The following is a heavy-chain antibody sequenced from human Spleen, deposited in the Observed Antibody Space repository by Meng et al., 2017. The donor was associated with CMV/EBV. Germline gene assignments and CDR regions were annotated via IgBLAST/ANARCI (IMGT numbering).Heavy chain of an antibody. CDR2: TSHGGTS. V-gene: IGHV4-34*01. CDR3: ARVPARFWSGYLDY. D-gene: IGHD3-3*01. CDR1: GGSFNDAF. J-gene: IGHJ4*02. Sequence: GSLRLSCAVYGGSFNDAFWTWLRQPPGKGLQWIGETSHGGTSNYNPSLKSRVSLSVDTSKNQFSLRLASVTAADTAVYFCARVPARFWSGYLDYWSQGTLVTVSS.